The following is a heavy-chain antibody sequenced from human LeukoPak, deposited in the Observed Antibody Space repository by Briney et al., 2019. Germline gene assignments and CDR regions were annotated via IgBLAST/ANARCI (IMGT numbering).Heavy chain of an antibody. J-gene: IGHJ4*02. CDR3: ARVGPDYYGSGFFDY. CDR1: GFTFSSYW. Sequence: GGPLRLSCAASGFTFSSYWMSWVRQAPGKGLEWVANIKQDGSEKYYVDSVKGRFTISRDNAKNSLYLQMNSLRAEDTAVYYCARVGPDYYGSGFFDYWGQGTLVTVSS. V-gene: IGHV3-7*01. D-gene: IGHD3-10*01. CDR2: IKQDGSEK.